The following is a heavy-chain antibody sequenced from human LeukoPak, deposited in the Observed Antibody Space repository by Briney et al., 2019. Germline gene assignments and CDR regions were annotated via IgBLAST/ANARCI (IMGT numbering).Heavy chain of an antibody. D-gene: IGHD2-15*01. V-gene: IGHV1-69*04. Sequence: SVKVSCKASGGTFSSYTISWVRQAPGQGLEWRGRIIPILGIANYAQKFQGRVTITADKSTSTAYMELSSLRSEDTAVYYCARDAGSGYWGQGTLVTVSS. CDR3: ARDAGSGY. CDR2: IIPILGIA. J-gene: IGHJ4*02. CDR1: GGTFSSYT.